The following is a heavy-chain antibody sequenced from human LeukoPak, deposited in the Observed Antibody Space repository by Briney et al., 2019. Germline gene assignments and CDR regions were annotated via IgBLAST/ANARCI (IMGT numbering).Heavy chain of an antibody. J-gene: IGHJ5*02. V-gene: IGHV1-18*04. CDR3: ARDGRGIAVAQERGDWFDP. CDR2: ISAYNGNT. CDR1: GYTFTSYG. D-gene: IGHD6-19*01. Sequence: ASVKVSCKASGYTFTSYGISWVRQAPGQGLEWMGWISAYNGNTNYAQKLQGRVTMTTDTSTSTAYMALRSLRSDDTAVYYCARDGRGIAVAQERGDWFDPWGQGTLVTVSS.